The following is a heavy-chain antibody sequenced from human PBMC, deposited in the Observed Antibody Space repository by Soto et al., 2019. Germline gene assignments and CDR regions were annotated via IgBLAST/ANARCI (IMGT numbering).Heavy chain of an antibody. V-gene: IGHV3-11*05. J-gene: IGHJ4*02. Sequence: PGGSLRLSCAASGFTFSDYYMSWIRQAPGKGLEWVSYISSSGTYTNYADSVKGRFTISRDTSKNTLFLQMNSLRAEDTAVYYCAKDRYGDYGGIDYWGQGTMVTVSS. CDR2: ISSSGTYT. D-gene: IGHD4-17*01. CDR1: GFTFSDYY. CDR3: AKDRYGDYGGIDY.